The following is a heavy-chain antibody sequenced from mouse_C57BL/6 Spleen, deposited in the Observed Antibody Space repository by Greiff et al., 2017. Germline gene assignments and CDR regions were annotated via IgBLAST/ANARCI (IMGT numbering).Heavy chain of an antibody. V-gene: IGHV1-64*01. CDR3: ARKESYDYFDY. CDR1: GYTFTSYW. Sequence: VQLVESGAELVKPGASVKLSCKASGYTFTSYWMHWVKQRPGQGLEWIGMIHPNSGSTNYNEKFKSKATLTVDKSSSTAYMQLSSLTSEDSSVYYCARKESYDYFDYWGQGTTLTVSS. CDR2: IHPNSGST. J-gene: IGHJ2*01. D-gene: IGHD1-1*01.